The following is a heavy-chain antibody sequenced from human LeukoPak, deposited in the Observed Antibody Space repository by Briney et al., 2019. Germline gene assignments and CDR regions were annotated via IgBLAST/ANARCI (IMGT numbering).Heavy chain of an antibody. D-gene: IGHD2-8*01. J-gene: IGHJ4*02. V-gene: IGHV4-59*01. CDR2: IYYSGST. CDR3: AREANGISDY. CDR1: GGSISSYY. Sequence: PSETLSLTCTVSGGSISSYYWSWIRQPPGKGLEWIGYIYYSGSTNHNPSLKSRVTISVDTSKNQFSLKLSSVTAADTAVYYCAREANGISDYWGQGTLVTVSS.